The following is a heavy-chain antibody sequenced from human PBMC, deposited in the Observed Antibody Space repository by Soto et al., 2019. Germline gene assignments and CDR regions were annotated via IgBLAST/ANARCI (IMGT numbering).Heavy chain of an antibody. J-gene: IGHJ6*02. D-gene: IGHD3-10*01. CDR3: ATAPFYPKGEAISYYYYGMDV. CDR1: GYTLTELS. V-gene: IGHV1-24*01. Sequence: QVQLVQSGAEVKKPGASVKVSCKVSGYTLTELSMHWVRQAPGKGLEWMGGFDPEDGETIYAQKFQGRVTMTEDTSTDTAYRELSSLRSEDTAVYYCATAPFYPKGEAISYYYYGMDVWGQGTTVTVSS. CDR2: FDPEDGET.